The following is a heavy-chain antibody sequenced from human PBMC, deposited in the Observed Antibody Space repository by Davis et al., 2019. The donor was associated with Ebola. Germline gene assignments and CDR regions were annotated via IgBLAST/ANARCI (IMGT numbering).Heavy chain of an antibody. V-gene: IGHV2-5*02. J-gene: IGHJ4*02. CDR2: VYWDDDK. CDR3: SHSRIQFWSRDPRPFDS. CDR1: GFSLSTNGVA. D-gene: IGHD5-18*01. Sequence: SGPTLVKPTQTLTLTCTFSGFSLSTNGVAVGWVRQPPGKALEWLALVYWDDDKRYSPSLKSRLTITKDTSRNQVLLTMTNMDPVDTATYYCSHSRIQFWSRDPRPFDSWGQGTLVTVSS.